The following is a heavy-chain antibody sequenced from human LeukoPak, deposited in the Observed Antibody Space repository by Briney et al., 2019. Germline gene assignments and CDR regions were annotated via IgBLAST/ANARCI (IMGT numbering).Heavy chain of an antibody. CDR3: AGSLDYGGNPALDY. CDR2: IYYSGST. D-gene: IGHD4-23*01. Sequence: SETLSLTCTVSGGSISSGDYYWSWIRQPPGKGLEWIGYIYYSGSTYYNPSLKSRVTISVDTSKNQFSLKLSSVTAADTAVYYCAGSLDYGGNPALDYWGKGTLVTVSS. CDR1: GGSISSGDYY. J-gene: IGHJ4*02. V-gene: IGHV4-30-4*08.